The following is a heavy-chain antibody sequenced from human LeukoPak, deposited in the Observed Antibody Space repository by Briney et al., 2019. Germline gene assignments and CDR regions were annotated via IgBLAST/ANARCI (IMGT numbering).Heavy chain of an antibody. CDR3: ARRWNYGRNYYIDV. V-gene: IGHV4-34*01. CDR1: GGSFSNYY. D-gene: IGHD1-7*01. Sequence: SETLSLTCAVYGGSFSNYYWSWIRQPPGKGREWIGVINDSGRANYNPSLMSRVTVSVDTSKNQFSLRLTSVTATDTAVYYCARRWNYGRNYYIDVWGNGATVSVSS. CDR2: INDSGRA. J-gene: IGHJ6*03.